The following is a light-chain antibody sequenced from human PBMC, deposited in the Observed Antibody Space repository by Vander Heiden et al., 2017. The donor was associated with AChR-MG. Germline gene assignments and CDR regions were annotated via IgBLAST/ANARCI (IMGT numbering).Light chain of an antibody. V-gene: IGLV2-14*01. Sequence: QSALTQPASVSGSPGPSITISCTGSSSDFGLYNYVSWYQQIPGKAPKLLIYDVYKRPSGISNHFSGSKSGNTATLTISGLQAEDEGGYYCSSYAVSRSLVVFGGGTKLTVL. CDR1: SSDFGLYNY. CDR3: SSYAVSRSLVV. J-gene: IGLJ2*01. CDR2: DVY.